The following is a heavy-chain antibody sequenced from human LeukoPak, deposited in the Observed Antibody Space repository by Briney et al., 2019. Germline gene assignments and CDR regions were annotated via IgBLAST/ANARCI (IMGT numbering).Heavy chain of an antibody. CDR1: GGSISSYY. D-gene: IGHD2-8*01. CDR3: ARHVLPNWLDP. Sequence: SETLSLTRTVSGGSISSYYWSWIRQPPGKGLEWIGYIYTSGSTNYNPSLKSRVTISVDTSKNQFSLKLSSVTAADTAVYYCARHVLPNWLDPWGQGTLVTVSS. J-gene: IGHJ5*02. CDR2: IYTSGST. V-gene: IGHV4-4*09.